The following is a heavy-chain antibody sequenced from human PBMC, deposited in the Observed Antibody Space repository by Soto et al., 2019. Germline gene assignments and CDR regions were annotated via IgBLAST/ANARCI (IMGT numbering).Heavy chain of an antibody. CDR3: ARDLANCGCDCHPIEY. D-gene: IGHD2-21*02. V-gene: IGHV1-18*01. J-gene: IGHJ4*02. CDR1: GYTFTSNG. CDR2: ISAYNGNT. Sequence: QVQLVQSGAEVKKPGASVKVSCKASGYTFTSNGISWVRQAPGQGLEWMGWISAYNGNTNYAQKLQGRVTMTTDTSTNTAYKEPRSLRSDDTAVYYWARDLANCGCDCHPIEYWGQGTLVTVSS.